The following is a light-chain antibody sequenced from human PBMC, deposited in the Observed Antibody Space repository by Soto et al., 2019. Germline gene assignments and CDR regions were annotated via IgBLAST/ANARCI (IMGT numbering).Light chain of an antibody. CDR1: QSVNSY. Sequence: EIVLTQSPATLSLSPGERAALSCRASQSVNSYLAWYQQKPGQAPRLLIYDSSNRATGIPARFSGSGSGTDFTLTISRLEPEDSAVYYCQQRNNWPLTFGPGTKVDIK. CDR3: QQRNNWPLT. CDR2: DSS. V-gene: IGKV3-11*01. J-gene: IGKJ3*01.